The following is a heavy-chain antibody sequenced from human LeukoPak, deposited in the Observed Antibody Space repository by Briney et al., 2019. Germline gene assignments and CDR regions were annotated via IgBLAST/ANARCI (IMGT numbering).Heavy chain of an antibody. CDR3: ARDSGSSGWAHHFHY. CDR2: IWYDGSNK. J-gene: IGHJ4*02. V-gene: IGHV3-33*01. CDR1: GVTFSSYG. Sequence: GGSLRLSCAACGVTFSSYGMHWVRQAPGKGVEWVAVIWYDGSNKYYADSVKGRVTISRDNSKHTLYLKMNRLRDADTPVYYCARDSGSSGWAHHFHYWGQGTLVTVSS. D-gene: IGHD6-19*01.